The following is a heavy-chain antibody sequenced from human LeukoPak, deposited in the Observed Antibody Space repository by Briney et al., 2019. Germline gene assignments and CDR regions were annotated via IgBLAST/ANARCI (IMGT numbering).Heavy chain of an antibody. J-gene: IGHJ5*02. D-gene: IGHD3-3*01. CDR3: ARYRASPYYDFWSGSNWFDP. CDR2: INHSGGT. CDR1: GGSFSGYY. Sequence: KSSETLSLTCDVYGGSFSGYYWSWIRQPPGKGLEWIGDINHSGGTNYNPSLKSRVTISVDTSKNQFSLKLSSVTAADTAVYYCARYRASPYYDFWSGSNWFDPWGQGTLVTVSS. V-gene: IGHV4-34*01.